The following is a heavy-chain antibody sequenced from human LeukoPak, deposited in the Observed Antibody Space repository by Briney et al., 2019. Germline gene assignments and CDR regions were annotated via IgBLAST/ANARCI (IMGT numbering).Heavy chain of an antibody. D-gene: IGHD2-2*01. CDR1: GFTFSSYA. CDR2: ISYDGSNK. CDR3: ASEDIVVVPAAEDGMDV. V-gene: IGHV3-30-3*01. Sequence: PGRSLRLSCAASGFTFSSYAMHWVRQAPGKGLEWVAVISYDGSNKYYADSVKGRFTISRDNSKNTLYLQMNSLRAEDTAVYYCASEDIVVVPAAEDGMDVWGQGTTVTVSS. J-gene: IGHJ6*02.